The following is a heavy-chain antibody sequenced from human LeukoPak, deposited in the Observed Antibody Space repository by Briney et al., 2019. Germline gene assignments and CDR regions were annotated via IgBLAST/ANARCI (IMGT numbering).Heavy chain of an antibody. D-gene: IGHD1-26*01. CDR2: INPSGGST. CDR3: ARESRPGALDY. V-gene: IGHV1-46*01. J-gene: IGHJ4*02. CDR1: GYTFTTYG. Sequence: ASVKVSCKASGYTFTTYGISWVRQAPGQGLEWMGIINPSGGSTSYAQKFQGRVTMTRDMSTSTVYMELSSLRSEDTAVYYCARESRPGALDYWGQGTLVTVSS.